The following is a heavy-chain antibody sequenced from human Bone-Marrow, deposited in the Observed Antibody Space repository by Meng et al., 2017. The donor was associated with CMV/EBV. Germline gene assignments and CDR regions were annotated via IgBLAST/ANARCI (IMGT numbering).Heavy chain of an antibody. J-gene: IGHJ3*02. Sequence: GGSLRLSCAASGFTFNSYTMSWVRQAPGKGLEWLSYISLSTTTIFYADSVKGRFTISRDNAKNSLFLQMNSLRAEDTAVYYCAREITIFGVVIMRYDAFDIWGQGTMVTVSS. CDR3: AREITIFGVVIMRYDAFDI. D-gene: IGHD3-3*01. CDR2: ISLSTTTI. V-gene: IGHV3-48*04. CDR1: GFTFNSYT.